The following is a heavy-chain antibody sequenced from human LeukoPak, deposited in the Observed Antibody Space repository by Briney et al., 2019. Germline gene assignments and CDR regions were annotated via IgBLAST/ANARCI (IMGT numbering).Heavy chain of an antibody. V-gene: IGHV3-33*08. CDR2: IWYDGSNK. D-gene: IGHD3-10*01. CDR1: GFTVSSNY. CDR3: ARDWRSYYNGNWFDP. J-gene: IGHJ5*02. Sequence: GGSLRLSCAASGFTVSSNYMSWVRQAPGKGLEWVAVIWYDGSNKYYADSVKGRFTISRDNSKNTLYLQMNSLRAEDTAVYYCARDWRSYYNGNWFDPWGQGTLVTVSS.